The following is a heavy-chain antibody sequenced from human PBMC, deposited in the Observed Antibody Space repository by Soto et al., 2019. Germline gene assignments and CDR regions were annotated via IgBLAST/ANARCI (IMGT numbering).Heavy chain of an antibody. J-gene: IGHJ4*02. V-gene: IGHV3-53*01. D-gene: IGHD3-10*01. CDR2: IYSGGYT. CDR3: ANHPGGGGY. CDR1: GFTVSNNY. Sequence: EVQLVESGGGLIQPGGSLRLSCAVSGFTVSNNYMSWVRQAPGKGLEGVSVIYSGGYTAYGDSVKGRFTISRDNSKNTLFLQKKGRGARDTAVYPWANHPGGGGYWGQGTLVTVSS.